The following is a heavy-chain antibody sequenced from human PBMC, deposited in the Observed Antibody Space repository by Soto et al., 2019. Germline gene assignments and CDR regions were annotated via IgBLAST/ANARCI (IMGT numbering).Heavy chain of an antibody. J-gene: IGHJ6*02. CDR1: GFTFTSSS. CDR3: AAGFYYYYGMDV. V-gene: IGHV1-58*01. Sequence: ASVNVSCKSSGFTFTSSSVQWVRQARGQRLEWIGWIVVGSGNTNYAQKFQERVTITRDMSTSTAYMELSSLRSEDTAVYYCAAGFYYYYGMDVWGQGTTVTVSS. CDR2: IVVGSGNT.